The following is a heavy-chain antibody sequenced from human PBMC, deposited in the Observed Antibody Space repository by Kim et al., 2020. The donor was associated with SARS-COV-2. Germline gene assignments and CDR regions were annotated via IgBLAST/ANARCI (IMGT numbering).Heavy chain of an antibody. V-gene: IGHV3-33*01. Sequence: GGSLRLSCAASGFSFSNYTMHWVRQAPGKGLEWVAVIGNNGSNKYYADSVKGRFTISRDNSKNTLSLQMNSLRADDTAIYYCARGPLPLFWG. CDR3: ARGPLPLF. CDR2: IGNNGSNK. J-gene: IGHJ6*01. CDR1: GFSFSNYT.